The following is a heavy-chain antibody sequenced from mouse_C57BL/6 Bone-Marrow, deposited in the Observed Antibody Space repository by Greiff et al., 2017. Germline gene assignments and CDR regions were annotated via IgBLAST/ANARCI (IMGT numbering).Heavy chain of an antibody. CDR2: IDPENGYT. CDR1: GFNIKDDY. J-gene: IGHJ3*01. Sequence: VQLQQSGAELVRPGASVKLSCTASGFNIKDDYMHWVKQRPEQGLEWIGWIDPENGYTEYASKFQGKVTITADTPSNTAYLQLSSLTSEDTAVYYCTTSPYWGQGTLVTVSA. CDR3: TTSPY. V-gene: IGHV14-4*01.